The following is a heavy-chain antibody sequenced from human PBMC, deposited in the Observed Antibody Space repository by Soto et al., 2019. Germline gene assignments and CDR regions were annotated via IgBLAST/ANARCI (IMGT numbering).Heavy chain of an antibody. J-gene: IGHJ6*02. CDR3: ATSGGYCSGGSCHRAKYGMDV. V-gene: IGHV1-24*01. CDR1: GYTLTELS. Sequence: ASVKVSCKVSGYTLTELSIHWVRQAPGKGLEWMGGFDPEDGETIYAQKFQGRVTMTEDTSTGTAYMELSSLRSEDTAVYYCATSGGYCSGGSCHRAKYGMDVWGQGTTVTV. CDR2: FDPEDGET. D-gene: IGHD2-15*01.